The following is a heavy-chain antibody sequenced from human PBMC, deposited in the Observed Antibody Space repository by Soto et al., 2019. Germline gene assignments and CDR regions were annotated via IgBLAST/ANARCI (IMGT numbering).Heavy chain of an antibody. CDR1: GFTFSSYA. D-gene: IGHD4-17*01. CDR2: ISYDGSNK. Sequence: GGSLRLSCAASGFTFSSYAMHWVRQAPGKGLEWVAVISYDGSNKYYADSVKGRFTISRDNSKNTLYLQMNSLRAEDTAVYYCARDGSYGPNPFSYYYYGMDVWGQGTTVTVSS. CDR3: ARDGSYGPNPFSYYYYGMDV. V-gene: IGHV3-30-3*01. J-gene: IGHJ6*02.